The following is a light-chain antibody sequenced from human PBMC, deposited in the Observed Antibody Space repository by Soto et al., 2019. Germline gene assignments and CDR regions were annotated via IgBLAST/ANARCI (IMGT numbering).Light chain of an antibody. CDR3: QQYGRSPMLT. V-gene: IGKV3-20*01. J-gene: IGKJ2*01. CDR1: QSVSSNY. Sequence: EIVLTQSPGTLSLSPGERATLSCRASQSVSSNYLAWYQQKPGQAPRLLIYGVSRGAAGIPDRFSGSGSGTDFTLTISRLEPEDFAVYFCQQYGRSPMLTFGQGTKLEIK. CDR2: GVS.